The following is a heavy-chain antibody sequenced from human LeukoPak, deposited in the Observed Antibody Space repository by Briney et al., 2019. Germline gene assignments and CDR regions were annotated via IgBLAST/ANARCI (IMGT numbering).Heavy chain of an antibody. V-gene: IGHV3-21*01. CDR2: ISSSSSNI. D-gene: IGHD3-10*01. CDR1: GFPFISYS. CDR3: ARDAYGRGNWFDP. Sequence: PGGALRLSFVASGFPFISYSMKWGRPAPGEGLEWVSSISSSSSNIYYADSMKGRFTISRDNAKNSLYLQMNSLRAEDTAVYYCARDAYGRGNWFDPWGQGTLVTVSS. J-gene: IGHJ5*02.